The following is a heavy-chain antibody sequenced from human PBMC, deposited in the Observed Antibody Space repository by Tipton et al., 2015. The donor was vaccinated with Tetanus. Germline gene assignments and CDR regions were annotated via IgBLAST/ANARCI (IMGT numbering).Heavy chain of an antibody. CDR1: GGSFSGYY. CDR3: ARAGPYYGSDHWYFDL. J-gene: IGHJ2*01. D-gene: IGHD3-10*01. V-gene: IGHV4-34*01. Sequence: TLSLTCAVYGGSFSGYYWSWIRQPPGKGLEWIGEINHSGSTNYNPSLKSRVTISVDTSKNQFSLKLSSVTAADTAVYYCARAGPYYGSDHWYFDLWGRGTLVTVSS. CDR2: INHSGST.